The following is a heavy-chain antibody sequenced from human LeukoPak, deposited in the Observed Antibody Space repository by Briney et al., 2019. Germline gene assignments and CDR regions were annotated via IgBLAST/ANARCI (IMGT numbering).Heavy chain of an antibody. CDR2: ISYDGSNK. CDR3: ARKKAGCWFDP. Sequence: GGSLRLSCAASGFTFSSYGMHWVRQAPGKGLEWVAVISYDGSNKYYADSVKGRFTISRDNSKNTLYLQMNSLRAEDTAVYYCARKKAGCWFDPWGQGTLVTVSS. CDR1: GFTFSSYG. V-gene: IGHV3-30*03. J-gene: IGHJ5*02. D-gene: IGHD6-19*01.